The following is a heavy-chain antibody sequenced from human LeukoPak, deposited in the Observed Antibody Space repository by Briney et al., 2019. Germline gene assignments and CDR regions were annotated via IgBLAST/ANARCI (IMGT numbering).Heavy chain of an antibody. J-gene: IGHJ5*02. CDR1: GGTFSSYA. Sequence: ASVKVSCKASGGTFSSYAISWVRQAPGQGLECMGRIIPIFGTANYAQKFQGRVTITADKSTSTAYMELSSLRSEDTAVYYCARGELELNWFDPWGQGTLVTVSS. CDR3: ARGELELNWFDP. D-gene: IGHD1-7*01. V-gene: IGHV1-69*06. CDR2: IIPIFGTA.